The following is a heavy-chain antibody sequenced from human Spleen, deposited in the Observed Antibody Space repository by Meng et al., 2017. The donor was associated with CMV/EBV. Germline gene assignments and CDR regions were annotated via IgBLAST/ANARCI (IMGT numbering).Heavy chain of an antibody. CDR1: EYSFTSYG. CDR3: ARAGYCSSTSCYRRYYYYYYGMDV. D-gene: IGHD2-2*02. J-gene: IGHJ6*02. Sequence: SVKVSCKTSEYSFTSYGVSWVRQAPGQGLEWMGGIIPIFGTANYAQKFQGRVTITTDESTSTAYMELSSLRSEDTAVYYCARAGYCSSTSCYRRYYYYYYGMDVWGQGTTVTVSS. CDR2: IIPIFGTA. V-gene: IGHV1-69*05.